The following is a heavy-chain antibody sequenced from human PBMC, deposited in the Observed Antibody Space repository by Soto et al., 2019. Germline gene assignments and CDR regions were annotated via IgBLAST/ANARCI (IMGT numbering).Heavy chain of an antibody. Sequence: LSLTCAVSGGSISTSNWWSWVRQPPGKGLEWIGEVYHSGSTNYNPSFKSRVAMSVDKSKNQFSLKLNSVTAEDTAVYYCAMQRGYSYGYYGYWGQGTLVTVSS. J-gene: IGHJ4*02. CDR1: GGSISTSNW. CDR2: VYHSGST. D-gene: IGHD5-18*01. CDR3: AMQRGYSYGYYGY. V-gene: IGHV4-4*02.